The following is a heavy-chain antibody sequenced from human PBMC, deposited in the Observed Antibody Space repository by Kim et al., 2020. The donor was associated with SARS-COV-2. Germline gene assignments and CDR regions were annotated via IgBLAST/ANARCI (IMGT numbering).Heavy chain of an antibody. CDR3: AGLWTRSSWSKTASRDWYFDI. J-gene: IGHJ2*01. CDR2: IYYSGST. Sequence: SETLSLTCTVSGGSISSSNYYWGWIRQPPGKGLEWIGTIYYSGSTNYNPSLKSRVTISVDTSKNQFSLKLSSVTAADTAIYYCAGLWTRSSWSKTASRDWYFDIWGRGTLVTVSS. CDR1: GGSISSSNYY. V-gene: IGHV4-39*01. D-gene: IGHD6-13*01.